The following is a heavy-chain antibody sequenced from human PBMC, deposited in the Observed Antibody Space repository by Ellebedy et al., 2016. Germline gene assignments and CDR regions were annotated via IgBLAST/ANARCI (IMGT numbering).Heavy chain of an antibody. V-gene: IGHV3-23*01. J-gene: IGHJ4*02. CDR3: VTDRSVGGSVTTPMIVFDY. CDR1: GFMFSNYA. Sequence: GGSLRLSCAASGFMFSNYAMGWVRQAPGRGLEWVSVISGSEITSYYADSVRARLPISRDHSKNTLYLKMTSLRADDTAIYYCVTDRSVGGSVTTPMIVFDYWGQGTLVTVSS. D-gene: IGHD4-17*01. CDR2: ISGSEITS.